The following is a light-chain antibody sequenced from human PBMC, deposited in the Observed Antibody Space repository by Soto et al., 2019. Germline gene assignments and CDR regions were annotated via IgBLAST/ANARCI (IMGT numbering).Light chain of an antibody. CDR2: TAP. CDR1: QNINIY. CDR3: QQSYSYPHS. J-gene: IGKJ2*01. Sequence: DIQMTQSPSSLSAYVGDRVTIACRASQNINIYLNWYQQRPGKAPKLLVPTAPTFQSGVPSRFSASGSGADFTLTISGLQPEDSATYYCQQSYSYPHSFGQGTKVDIK. V-gene: IGKV1-39*01.